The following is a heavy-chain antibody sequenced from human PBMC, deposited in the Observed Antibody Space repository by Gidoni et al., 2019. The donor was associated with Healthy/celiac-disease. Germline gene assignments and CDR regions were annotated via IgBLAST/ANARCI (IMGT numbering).Heavy chain of an antibody. J-gene: IGHJ4*02. CDR3: ARGYSSSSPFDY. V-gene: IGHV1-3*01. CDR2: INAGNGNT. Sequence: QVQLVQSGAEVKKPGASVKVSCKASGYPFTSYAMHWVPQAPGQRLEWMGWINAGNGNTKYSQKFQGRVTITRDTSASTAYMELSSLRSEDTAVYYCARGYSSSSPFDYWGQGTLVTVSS. D-gene: IGHD6-6*01. CDR1: GYPFTSYA.